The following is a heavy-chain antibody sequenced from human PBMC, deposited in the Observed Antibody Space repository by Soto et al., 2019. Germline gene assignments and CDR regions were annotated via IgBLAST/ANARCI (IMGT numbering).Heavy chain of an antibody. CDR3: GGGGGGGASFDY. D-gene: IGHD3-10*01. Sequence: QVQLVQSGAEVKKPGASVKVSCKASGYTFTGYYMHWVRQAPGQGLEWMGWINPNSGGTNYAQKLRGWVTMTGEPSIRTAYMGRGRLGSDDTAVYYWGGGGGGGASFDYWGQGTLVTVSS. V-gene: IGHV1-2*04. CDR1: GYTFTGYY. CDR2: INPNSGGT. J-gene: IGHJ4*02.